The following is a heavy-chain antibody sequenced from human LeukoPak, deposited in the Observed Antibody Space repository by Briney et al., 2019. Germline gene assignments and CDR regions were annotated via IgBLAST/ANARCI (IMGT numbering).Heavy chain of an antibody. CDR3: ARRMPNSWIQLKGGFDY. D-gene: IGHD5-18*01. CDR1: GYSINSGYH. Sequence: SETLSLTCIVSGYSINSGYHWGWIRQPPGKGLEWIGSIYHSGSTHYNPSLRSRVTISVDTSKNQFSLKLSSVTAADTAVYYCARRMPNSWIQLKGGFDYWGQGTLVTVSS. J-gene: IGHJ4*02. CDR2: IYHSGST. V-gene: IGHV4-38-2*02.